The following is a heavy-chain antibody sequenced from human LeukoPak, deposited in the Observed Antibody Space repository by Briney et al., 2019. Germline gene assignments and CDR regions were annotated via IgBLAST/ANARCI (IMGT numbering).Heavy chain of an antibody. V-gene: IGHV3-23*01. Sequence: QPGGFLRLSCAASGFIFSSYAMSWVRQAPGKGLEWVSVISGSGDSIYDADSVKGRFTISRDNSKNTLYLQMNSLRVEDTAVYYCAKTRGGVVATTSDNWGQGTLVTVSS. CDR3: AKTRGGVVATTSDN. CDR2: ISGSGDSI. CDR1: GFIFSSYA. J-gene: IGHJ4*02. D-gene: IGHD5-12*01.